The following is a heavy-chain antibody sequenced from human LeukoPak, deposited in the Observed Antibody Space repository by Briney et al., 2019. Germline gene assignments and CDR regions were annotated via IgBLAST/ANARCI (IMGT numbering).Heavy chain of an antibody. V-gene: IGHV3-23*01. CDR3: AYLNGTSCYGALDC. Sequence: PGGSLRLSCAASGFTFSSYAMSWVRQAPGKGLEWVSVISGSDGSTYYAASVKGRFTISRDDSKSTLYLQMNSLRAEDTAVYYCAYLNGTSCYGALDCWGQGTLVTVSS. CDR2: ISGSDGST. CDR1: GFTFSSYA. D-gene: IGHD2-2*01. J-gene: IGHJ4*02.